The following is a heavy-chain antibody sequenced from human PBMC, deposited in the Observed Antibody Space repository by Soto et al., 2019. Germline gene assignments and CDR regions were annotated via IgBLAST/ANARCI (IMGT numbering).Heavy chain of an antibody. D-gene: IGHD3-10*01. J-gene: IGHJ1*01. Sequence: ASVKVSCKASGGTFSSYAISWVRQAPGQGLEWMGGIIPIFGTANYAQKFQGRVTITADKSTSTAYMERRRLRSESRAVYYFARQAGVGDTYGYWGQGTLVTVS. CDR3: ARQAGVGDTYGY. V-gene: IGHV1-69*06. CDR1: GGTFSSYA. CDR2: IIPIFGTA.